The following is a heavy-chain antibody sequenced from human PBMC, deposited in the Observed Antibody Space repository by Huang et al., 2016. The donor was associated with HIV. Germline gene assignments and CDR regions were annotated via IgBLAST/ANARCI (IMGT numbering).Heavy chain of an antibody. J-gene: IGHJ4*02. D-gene: IGHD6-6*01. CDR1: GYSFASYD. CDR3: VRGWYIAALPYFDY. V-gene: IGHV1-8*01. CDR2: MNPNSGNT. Sequence: QVQLVQSGAEVRKPGASVKVSCEASGYSFASYDINWVRQGTGQGLGWMGWMNPNSGNTGYAQKFQGRVTMTRNTSISTAYMELSSLRSEDTAKYFCVRGWYIAALPYFDYWGQGTLVTVSS.